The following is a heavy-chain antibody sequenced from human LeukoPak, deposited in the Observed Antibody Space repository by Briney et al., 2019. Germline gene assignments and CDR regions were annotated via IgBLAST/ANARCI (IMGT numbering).Heavy chain of an antibody. Sequence: GGSLRLSCAASGFTFSSYWMHWVRQAPGKGLVWVSRINSDGSSTSYADSVKGRFTISRDNAKNTLYLQMNSLRAEDTAVYYCARASVYYYYYYMDVWGKGTTVTVSS. J-gene: IGHJ6*03. CDR3: ARASVYYYYYYMDV. CDR2: INSDGSST. CDR1: GFTFSSYW. V-gene: IGHV3-74*01.